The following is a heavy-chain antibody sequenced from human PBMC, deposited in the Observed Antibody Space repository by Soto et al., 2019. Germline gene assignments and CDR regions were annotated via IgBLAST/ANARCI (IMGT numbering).Heavy chain of an antibody. V-gene: IGHV3-23*01. J-gene: IGHJ6*02. CDR2: ISGSGGST. CDR1: GFTFSSYA. CDR3: AKTVGRWLHVIDYYYYGMDV. Sequence: GGSLRLSCAASGFTFSSYAMSWVRQAPGKGLEWVSAISGSGGSTYYADSVKGRFTISRDNSKNTLYLQMNSLRAEDTAVYYCAKTVGRWLHVIDYYYYGMDVWGQGTTVTVSS. D-gene: IGHD5-12*01.